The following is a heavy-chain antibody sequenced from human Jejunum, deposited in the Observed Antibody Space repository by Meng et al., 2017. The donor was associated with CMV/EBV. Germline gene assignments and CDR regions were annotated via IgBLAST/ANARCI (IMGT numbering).Heavy chain of an antibody. D-gene: IGHD2-2*01. V-gene: IGHV3-30-3*01. CDR2: ISYDGSNQ. J-gene: IGHJ6*02. CDR3: VRAEGVVVPAAILFYYAMDV. Sequence: SYAMHGVRQAAGKGLEWVAIISYDGSNQYYADPVKGRFTISRDNSKNTLYLQMNSLRVEDTAVYFCVRAEGVVVPAAILFYYAMDVWGQGTTVTVSS. CDR1: SYA.